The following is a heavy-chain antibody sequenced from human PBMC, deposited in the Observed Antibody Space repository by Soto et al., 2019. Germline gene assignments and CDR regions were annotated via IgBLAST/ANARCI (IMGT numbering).Heavy chain of an antibody. Sequence: SETLSLTCAVYGGSFSGYYWSWIRQPPGKGLEWIGEINHSGSTNYNPSLKSRVTISVDTSKNQFSLKLSSVTAADTAVYYCARGRWTNYYYYYGMDVWGQGTTVTVSS. CDR3: ARGRWTNYYYYYGMDV. CDR2: INHSGST. V-gene: IGHV4-34*01. CDR1: GGSFSGYY. D-gene: IGHD2-15*01. J-gene: IGHJ6*02.